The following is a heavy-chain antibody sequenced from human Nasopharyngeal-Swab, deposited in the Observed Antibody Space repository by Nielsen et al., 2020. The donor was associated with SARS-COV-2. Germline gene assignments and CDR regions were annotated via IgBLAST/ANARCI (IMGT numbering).Heavy chain of an antibody. Sequence: SCTVSGGSISSYYWSWIRQPPGKGLEWIGYIYYSGSTNYNPSLKSRVTISVDTSENQFSLKLSSVTAADTAVYYCARGGWGNWFDPWGQGTLVTVSS. CDR3: ARGGWGNWFDP. J-gene: IGHJ5*02. V-gene: IGHV4-59*01. CDR1: GGSISSYY. D-gene: IGHD3-16*01. CDR2: IYYSGST.